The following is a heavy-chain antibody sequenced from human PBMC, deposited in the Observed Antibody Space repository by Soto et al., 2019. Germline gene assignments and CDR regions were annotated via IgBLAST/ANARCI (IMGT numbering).Heavy chain of an antibody. D-gene: IGHD2-21*01. J-gene: IGHJ6*02. CDR3: VRLACVIPETCNACSYDMDF. CDR2: IWYDGSNR. V-gene: IGHV3-33*01. CDR1: GFSCSDYG. Sequence: QVQQVESGGGVVQPGLSLRLSCATSGFSCSDYGMHWVRQAPGRGLERVAGIWYDGSNRYYADSVKGRFTIPRDKSKNSQYRSITCRRIEAPAVKYSVRLACVIPETCNACSYDMDFWGPGPTVTVSS.